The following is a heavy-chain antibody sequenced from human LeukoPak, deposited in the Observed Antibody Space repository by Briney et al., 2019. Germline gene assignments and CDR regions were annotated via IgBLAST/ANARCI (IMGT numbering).Heavy chain of an antibody. CDR2: ISGSGGST. Sequence: GGSLRLSCAASGFTFSSYAMSWVRQAPGKGLEWVSAISGSGGSTYYADSVKGRFTISRDNSKNTLYLQMNSLRAEDTAVYYCARKRGVVDAFDIWGQGTMVTVSS. D-gene: IGHD3-3*01. J-gene: IGHJ3*02. CDR1: GFTFSSYA. V-gene: IGHV3-23*01. CDR3: ARKRGVVDAFDI.